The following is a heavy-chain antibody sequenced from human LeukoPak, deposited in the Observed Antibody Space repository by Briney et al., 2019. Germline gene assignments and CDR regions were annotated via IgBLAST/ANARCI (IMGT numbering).Heavy chain of an antibody. D-gene: IGHD2-2*01. Sequence: ASVKVSCKASGYTFTSYGISWVRQAPGQGLEWMGWISAYNGNTNYAQKLQGRVTMTTDTSTSTAYMELRSLRSDDTAVYYCASDYIVVPFEACYYYGMDVWGQGTTVTVSS. CDR2: ISAYNGNT. V-gene: IGHV1-18*01. J-gene: IGHJ6*02. CDR1: GYTFTSYG. CDR3: ASDYIVVPFEACYYYGMDV.